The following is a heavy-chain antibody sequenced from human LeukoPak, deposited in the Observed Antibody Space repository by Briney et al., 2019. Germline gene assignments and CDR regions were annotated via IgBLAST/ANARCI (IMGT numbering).Heavy chain of an antibody. CDR1: GYSISSGYY. D-gene: IGHD3-16*01. CDR3: ARVGGATFDY. J-gene: IGHJ4*02. Sequence: SETLSHTCTVSGYSISSGYYWGWIRQPPGKGLEWIGSIYHSGSTYYNPSLKSRVTISVDTSKNQFSLKLSSVTAADTAVYYCARVGGATFDYWGQGTLVTVSS. CDR2: IYHSGST. V-gene: IGHV4-38-2*02.